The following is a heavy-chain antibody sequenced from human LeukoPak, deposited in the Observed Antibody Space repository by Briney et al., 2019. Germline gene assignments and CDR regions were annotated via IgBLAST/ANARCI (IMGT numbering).Heavy chain of an antibody. CDR1: GLSFSSYE. Sequence: GGSLRLSCTASGLSFSSYEMNWVRQAPGKGLEWVSYISSSGSTFYYADSVKGRFTISRDNAKNSLYLQMNSLRAEDTAVYYCARERPEVPAAMSYYYYGMDVWGKGTTVTVSS. V-gene: IGHV3-48*03. J-gene: IGHJ6*04. CDR3: ARERPEVPAAMSYYYYGMDV. CDR2: ISSSGSTF. D-gene: IGHD2-2*01.